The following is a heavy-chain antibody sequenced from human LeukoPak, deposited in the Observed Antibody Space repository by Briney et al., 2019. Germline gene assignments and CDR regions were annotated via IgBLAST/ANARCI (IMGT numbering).Heavy chain of an antibody. CDR1: GFTFSSYA. CDR2: ISGSGGST. D-gene: IGHD2-2*01. CDR3: AKDPKSKYCSSTSCSTNFDY. V-gene: IGHV3-23*01. Sequence: GGSLRLSCAASGFTFSSYAMSWVRQAPGKGLEWVSAISGSGGSTYYADSVKGRFTISRDNSKNTLYLQMNSLRAEDTAVYYCAKDPKSKYCSSTSCSTNFDYWGQGTLVTVSS. J-gene: IGHJ4*02.